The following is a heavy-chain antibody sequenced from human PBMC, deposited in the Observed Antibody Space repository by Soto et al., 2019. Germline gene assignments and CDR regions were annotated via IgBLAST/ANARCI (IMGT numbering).Heavy chain of an antibody. J-gene: IGHJ6*02. Sequence: QLQLQESGPGLVKPSETLSLTCTVSGGSISSSTYYWGWIRQPPGKGLEWIGMIYYSGSAYYNPSLKSRVTISIDTSKNQFSLRLSPVTAADTAVYYCARHGVDYGYYASYYYYGMDVWGRGTTVTVSS. D-gene: IGHD4-17*01. CDR2: IYYSGSA. CDR3: ARHGVDYGYYASYYYYGMDV. CDR1: GGSISSSTYY. V-gene: IGHV4-39*01.